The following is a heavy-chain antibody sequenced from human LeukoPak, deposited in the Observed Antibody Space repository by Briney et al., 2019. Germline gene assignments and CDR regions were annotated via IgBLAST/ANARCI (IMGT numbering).Heavy chain of an antibody. D-gene: IGHD6-13*01. Sequence: TLSLTCTVSGGSISSGSYYWSWIRPPAGKGLEWIGRIYTSGGTNYNPSLKSRVTISVDTSKNQFSLKLSSVTAADTAVYYCARVGGIAAAGTRFDYWGQGTLVTVSS. CDR3: ARVGGIAAAGTRFDY. V-gene: IGHV4-61*02. CDR2: IYTSGGT. J-gene: IGHJ4*02. CDR1: GGSISSGSYY.